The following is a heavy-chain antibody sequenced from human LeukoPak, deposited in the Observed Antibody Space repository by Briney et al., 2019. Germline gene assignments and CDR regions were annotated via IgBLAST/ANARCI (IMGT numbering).Heavy chain of an antibody. CDR2: ISGSGDRT. Sequence: GGSLRLSCAASGFTFNSYAMSWVRQAPGKGLEWVSAISGSGDRTFYADSVKGRLTISRDNSKNTLYLQLNTVRAEDTAVYYCARVGHYYDSSGYSYWGQGTLVTVSS. D-gene: IGHD3-22*01. CDR1: GFTFNSYA. J-gene: IGHJ4*02. CDR3: ARVGHYYDSSGYSY. V-gene: IGHV3-23*01.